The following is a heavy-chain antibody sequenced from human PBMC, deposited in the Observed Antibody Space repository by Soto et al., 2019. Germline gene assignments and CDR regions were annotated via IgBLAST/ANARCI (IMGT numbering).Heavy chain of an antibody. V-gene: IGHV1-8*01. CDR3: ARGNGKYDCWSGSLLHWFGP. Sequence: ASVKVYCKACGYTLTSYDIKWVRQATGKGLEWMGWMNPNSGNTGYAQKYQGRVTKTRNTSISTAYMELSKLRSEDTAVYYCARGNGKYDCWSGSLLHWFGPWGQGTLLTVSS. CDR1: GYTLTSYD. D-gene: IGHD3-3*01. J-gene: IGHJ5*02. CDR2: MNPNSGNT.